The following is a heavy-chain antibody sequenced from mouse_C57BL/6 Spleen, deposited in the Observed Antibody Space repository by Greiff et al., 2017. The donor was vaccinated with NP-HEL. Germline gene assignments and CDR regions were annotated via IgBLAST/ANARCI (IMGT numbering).Heavy chain of an antibody. V-gene: IGHV1-81*01. CDR1: GYTFTSYG. CDR2: IYPRSGNT. D-gene: IGHD1-2*01. J-gene: IGHJ3*01. CDR3: AKGITTAPGAY. Sequence: VMLVESGAELARPGASVKLSCKASGYTFTSYGISWVKQRTGQGLEWIGEIYPRSGNTYYNEKFKGKATLTADKSSSTAYMELRSLTSEDSAVYFCAKGITTAPGAYWGQGTLVTVSA.